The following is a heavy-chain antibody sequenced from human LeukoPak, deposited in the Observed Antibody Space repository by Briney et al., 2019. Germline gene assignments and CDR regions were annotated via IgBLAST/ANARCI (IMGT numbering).Heavy chain of an antibody. V-gene: IGHV1-69*05. CDR2: IIPIFGTA. Sequence: ASVKVSCKASGGIFSSYAISWVRQAPGQGLEWMGRIIPIFGTANYAQKFQGRVTITTDESTSTAYMELSSLRSEDTAVYYCARYAGGGSGSYFDYWGQGTLVTVSS. D-gene: IGHD3-10*01. CDR1: GGIFSSYA. CDR3: ARYAGGGSGSYFDY. J-gene: IGHJ4*02.